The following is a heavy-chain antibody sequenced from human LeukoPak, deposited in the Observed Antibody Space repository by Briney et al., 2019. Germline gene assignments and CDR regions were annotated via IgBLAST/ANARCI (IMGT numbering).Heavy chain of an antibody. CDR2: IFYSGRN. J-gene: IGHJ4*02. V-gene: IGHV4-59*01. CDR1: GGSISTNY. CDR3: ARVNDRGSGLDY. Sequence: SETLSLTCTVSGGSISTNYWSWIRQPPGKGLEWIGNIFYSGRNNYNPSLRSRVTMSVDTSKNQFSLKLSSVTAADTAVYYCARVNDRGSGLDYWGQGTLVTVSS. D-gene: IGHD3-16*01.